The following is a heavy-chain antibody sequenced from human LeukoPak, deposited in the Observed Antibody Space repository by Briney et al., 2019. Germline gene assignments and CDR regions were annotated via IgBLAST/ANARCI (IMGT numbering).Heavy chain of an antibody. D-gene: IGHD1-7*01. Sequence: GGSLRLSCAASGFTFDDHAMYWVRHAPGKGLEWVSLISWDGGTTYYADSVKGRFTISRDNSKNSLYLEMNGLRAEDTALYYCAKGSHWNYGGYYLDYWGQGTQVTVSS. J-gene: IGHJ4*02. V-gene: IGHV3-43D*03. CDR2: ISWDGGTT. CDR3: AKGSHWNYGGYYLDY. CDR1: GFTFDDHA.